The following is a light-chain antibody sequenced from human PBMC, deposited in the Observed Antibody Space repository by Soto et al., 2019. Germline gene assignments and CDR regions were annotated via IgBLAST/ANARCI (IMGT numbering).Light chain of an antibody. Sequence: EIVLTQSPGTLSLSPGERATLSCRASQTIYSNYLAWYQQKPGQPPRLLIYGASARATGIPDRFSGSWSGTDFTLTISGLETEDFAVYYCQQYGASPQFTFGPGTKVD. CDR3: QQYGASPQFT. CDR1: QTIYSNY. J-gene: IGKJ3*01. V-gene: IGKV3-20*01. CDR2: GAS.